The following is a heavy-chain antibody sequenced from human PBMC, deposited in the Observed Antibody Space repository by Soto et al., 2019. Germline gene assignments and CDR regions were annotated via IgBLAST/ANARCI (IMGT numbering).Heavy chain of an antibody. CDR3: AVWFGLYPLAF. Sequence: QVKLVESGGGVVQPGRSLRLSCAASKLIFRNYAMHWVRQAPGKGLEWMAVILHDGSDVDYLDSIRGRFTVSRDNSNSKLYLQMNSLKIEDTAVYYCAVWFGLYPLAFWGQGTLVTVSS. D-gene: IGHD3-10*01. J-gene: IGHJ4*02. V-gene: IGHV3-30*03. CDR2: ILHDGSDV. CDR1: KLIFRNYA.